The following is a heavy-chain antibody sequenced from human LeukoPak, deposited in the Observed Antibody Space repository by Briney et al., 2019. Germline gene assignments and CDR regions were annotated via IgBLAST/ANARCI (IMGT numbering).Heavy chain of an antibody. V-gene: IGHV4-4*07. CDR2: IYTSGST. Sequence: ASETLSLTCTVSGGSISSYYWSWIRQPAGKGLEWIGRIYTSGSTNYNPSLKSRVTMSVDTSKNQFSLKLSSVTAADTAVYYCARGRVEGGSSGQPQYYFDYWGQGTLVTVSS. CDR3: ARGRVEGGSSGQPQYYFDY. D-gene: IGHD3-22*01. CDR1: GGSISSYY. J-gene: IGHJ4*02.